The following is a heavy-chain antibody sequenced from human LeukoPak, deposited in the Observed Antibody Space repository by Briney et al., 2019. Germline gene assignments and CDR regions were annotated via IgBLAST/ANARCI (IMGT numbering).Heavy chain of an antibody. Sequence: SETLSLTCTVSGYSISSGYYWGWIRQPPGKGLEWIGSIYHSGSTNYNPSLKSRVTISVDTSKNQFSLKLSSVTAADTAVYYCATTVAGRGFDYWGQGTLVTVSS. CDR2: IYHSGST. D-gene: IGHD6-19*01. J-gene: IGHJ4*02. CDR3: ATTVAGRGFDY. CDR1: GYSISSGYY. V-gene: IGHV4-38-2*02.